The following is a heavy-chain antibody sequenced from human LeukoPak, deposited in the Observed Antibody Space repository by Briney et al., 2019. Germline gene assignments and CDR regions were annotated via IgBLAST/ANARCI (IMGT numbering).Heavy chain of an antibody. J-gene: IGHJ6*03. V-gene: IGHV4-4*07. CDR3: ARDKGSCSSTSCSPNYYMDV. D-gene: IGHD2-2*01. CDR2: IYTSGST. CDR1: GGSISSYY. Sequence: SGTLSLTCTVSGGSISSYYWSWIRQPAGKGLEWIGRIYTSGSTNYNPSLKSRVTMSVDTSKNQFSLKLSSVTAADTAVYYCARDKGSCSSTSCSPNYYMDVWGKGTTVTVSS.